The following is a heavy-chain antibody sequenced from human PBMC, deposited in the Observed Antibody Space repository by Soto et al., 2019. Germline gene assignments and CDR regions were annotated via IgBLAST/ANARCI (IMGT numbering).Heavy chain of an antibody. CDR3: ARVLTMVRGVIISSYYYYYGMDV. CDR2: IIPIFGTA. Sequence: SVKVSCKASGGTFSSYAISWVRQAPGQGLEWMGGIIPIFGTANYAQKLQGRVTITADESTSTAYMELSSLRSEDTAVYYCARVLTMVRGVIISSYYYYYGMDVWGQGTTVTVS. V-gene: IGHV1-69*13. J-gene: IGHJ6*02. D-gene: IGHD3-10*01. CDR1: GGTFSSYA.